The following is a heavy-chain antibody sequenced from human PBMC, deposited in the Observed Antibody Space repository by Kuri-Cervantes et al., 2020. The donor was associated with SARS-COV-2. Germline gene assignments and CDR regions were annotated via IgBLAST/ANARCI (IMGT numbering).Heavy chain of an antibody. J-gene: IGHJ3*02. CDR1: GFTFRHYT. CDR3: AKGDWGYSNGFGAFDI. Sequence: GGSLRLCCATSGFTFRHYTMQWVRQAPGKGLEWVSLINWDGTTTFYADSVKGRFSISRDNSKDSLYLQMDSLKIDDTALYYCAKGDWGYSNGFGAFDIWGQGTVVTVSS. V-gene: IGHV3-43*01. D-gene: IGHD5-18*01. CDR2: INWDGTTT.